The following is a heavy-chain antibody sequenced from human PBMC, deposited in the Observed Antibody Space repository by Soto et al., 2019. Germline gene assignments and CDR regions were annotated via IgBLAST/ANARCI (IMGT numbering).Heavy chain of an antibody. D-gene: IGHD3-10*01. V-gene: IGHV4-34*01. J-gene: IGHJ4*02. CDR1: GGAFNGYY. CDR3: ARAGAALVRGSIGGFDY. Sequence: QVHLQQWGAGLLKPSETLSLTCAGNGGAFNGYYWTWIRQSPGKGLQWIGEINHSGAVAYNPSLKSRVTFSIDRSKKQFSLPLTSVTAADTAVYYCARAGAALVRGSIGGFDYWGQGTLVTVSS. CDR2: INHSGAV.